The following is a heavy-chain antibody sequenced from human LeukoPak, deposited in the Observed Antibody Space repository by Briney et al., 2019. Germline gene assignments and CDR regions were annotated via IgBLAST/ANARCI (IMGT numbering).Heavy chain of an antibody. CDR3: ARDLGRGCSSTSCSNDY. J-gene: IGHJ4*02. V-gene: IGHV3-30*19. Sequence: PGRSLRLSCAASGFTFSNYGMHWVRQAPGKGLEWVAVISYDGSNKYYADSVKGRFTISRDNSKNTLYLQMNSLRAEDTAVYYCARDLGRGCSSTSCSNDYWGQGTLVTVSS. CDR2: ISYDGSNK. CDR1: GFTFSNYG. D-gene: IGHD2-2*01.